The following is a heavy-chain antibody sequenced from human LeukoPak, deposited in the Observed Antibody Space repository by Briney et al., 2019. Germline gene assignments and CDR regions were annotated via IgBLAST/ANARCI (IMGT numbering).Heavy chain of an antibody. J-gene: IGHJ4*02. D-gene: IGHD2-2*01. CDR1: GFTFSSYA. CDR2: ISYDGSNT. V-gene: IGHV3-30-3*01. Sequence: PGGPLTLSCAASGFTFSSYAVHWVRQAPGKGLEWVAVISYDGSNTYYADSVKGRFTISRDNSKNTLYLQMNSLRAEDTAVYYCARESVVVPAAFDYWGQGTLVTVSS. CDR3: ARESVVVPAAFDY.